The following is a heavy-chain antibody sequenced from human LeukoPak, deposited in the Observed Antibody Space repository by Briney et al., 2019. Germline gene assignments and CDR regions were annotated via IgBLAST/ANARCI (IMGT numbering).Heavy chain of an antibody. CDR2: ISSSSSYI. Sequence: GGSLRLSCAASGFTFSSYSMNWVRQAPGKGLEWVSSISSSSSYIYYADSVKGRFTISRDNAKNSLYLQMNSLRAEDTAVYYCARDYTYYYDSSSPSDLWGRGTLVTVSS. CDR3: ARDYTYYYDSSSPSDL. CDR1: GFTFSSYS. D-gene: IGHD3-22*01. V-gene: IGHV3-21*01. J-gene: IGHJ2*01.